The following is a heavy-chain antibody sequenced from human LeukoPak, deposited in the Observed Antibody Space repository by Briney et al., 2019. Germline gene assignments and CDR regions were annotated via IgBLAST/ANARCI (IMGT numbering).Heavy chain of an antibody. D-gene: IGHD5-18*01. J-gene: IGHJ4*02. CDR1: GFTFGDYA. CDR3: TRGSGGYSYGPRDY. CDR2: IRSKAYGGTT. Sequence: PGRSLRLSCTASGFTFGDYAMSWVRQAPGKGLEWVGFIRSKAYGGTTEYAASVKGRFTISRDDSKSIAYLQMNSLKTEDTAVYYCTRGSGGYSYGPRDYWGQGTLVTVSS. V-gene: IGHV3-49*04.